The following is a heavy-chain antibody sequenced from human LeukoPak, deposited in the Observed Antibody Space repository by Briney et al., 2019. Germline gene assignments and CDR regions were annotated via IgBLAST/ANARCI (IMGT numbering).Heavy chain of an antibody. J-gene: IGHJ2*01. Sequence: PGGSLRLSCAASGFIFSSSEMNWVRQAPGKGLEWVSYISSSGSTIYYADSVKGRFTISRDNAKNSLYLQMNSLRAEDTAVYYCARCARGSRDNWYFDLWGRGTLVTVSS. V-gene: IGHV3-48*03. D-gene: IGHD3-10*01. CDR3: ARCARGSRDNWYFDL. CDR2: ISSSGSTI. CDR1: GFIFSSSE.